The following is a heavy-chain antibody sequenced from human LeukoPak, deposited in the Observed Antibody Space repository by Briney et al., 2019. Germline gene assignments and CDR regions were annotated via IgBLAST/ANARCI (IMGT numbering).Heavy chain of an antibody. CDR2: ISRGSTYI. V-gene: IGHV3-21*01. CDR3: ARDLLAVAAMGAFDF. J-gene: IGHJ3*01. D-gene: IGHD6-19*01. Sequence: GGSLRLSCAASGFTFSSYDMTWVRQAPGKGLEWVSSISRGSTYIYYADSVKGRFTISRDNPKNSLYLQMNSLRAEDTAIYYCARDLLAVAAMGAFDFWGQGTMVAVSS. CDR1: GFTFSSYD.